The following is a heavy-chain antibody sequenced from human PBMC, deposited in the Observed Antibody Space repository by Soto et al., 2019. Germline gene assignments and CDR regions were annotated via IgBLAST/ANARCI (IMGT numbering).Heavy chain of an antibody. Sequence: QVQLVQSGAEVKKPGSSVKVSCKASGGTFSSYAISWVRQAPGQGLEWMGGIIPIFGTANYAQKFQGRVTITADKSTSTAYMELSSLRSEDTAVYYCARDLEGRNDSSEGLFWFAPWGQGTLVTVSS. CDR3: ARDLEGRNDSSEGLFWFAP. J-gene: IGHJ5*02. V-gene: IGHV1-69*06. CDR1: GGTFSSYA. CDR2: IIPIFGTA. D-gene: IGHD3-22*01.